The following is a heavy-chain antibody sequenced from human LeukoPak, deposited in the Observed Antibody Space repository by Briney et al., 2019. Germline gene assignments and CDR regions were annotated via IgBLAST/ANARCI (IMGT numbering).Heavy chain of an antibody. J-gene: IGHJ5*02. CDR1: GFTFDDYA. V-gene: IGHV3-9*01. CDR3: VRGGESTWS. D-gene: IGHD2-15*01. CDR2: ISWNSGSI. Sequence: GRSLRLSCAASGFTFDDYAMHWVRQAPGKGLEWVSGISWNSGSIGYADSVKGRFTISRDDAKNTLYLQMNSLRAEDTAVYYCVRGGESTWSWGQGTLVTVSS.